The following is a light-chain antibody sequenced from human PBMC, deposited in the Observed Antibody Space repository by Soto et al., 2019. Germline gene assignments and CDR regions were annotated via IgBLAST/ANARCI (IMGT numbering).Light chain of an antibody. J-gene: IGKJ1*01. Sequence: EVVMTQSPAALSVSPGEGATLSCRASQSINSNLAWYQQKPGQAPRLLVYGASTMATGIPARFSGTGSGTEFTLTISSLQSEGFAVYYCQQYNTWPGWTFGQGTKVEIK. CDR3: QQYNTWPGWT. CDR2: GAS. V-gene: IGKV3-15*01. CDR1: QSINSN.